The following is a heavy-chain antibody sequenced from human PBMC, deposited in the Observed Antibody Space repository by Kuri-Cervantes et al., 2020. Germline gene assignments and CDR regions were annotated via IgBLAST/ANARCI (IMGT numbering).Heavy chain of an antibody. Sequence: GESLKISCAASGFTFSSYAMHWVRQAPGKGLEWVAVISYDGSNKYYADSVKGRFTISRDNSKNTLYLQMNSLRAEDTAVYYCARGSGYSYGLKGYWGQGTLV. J-gene: IGHJ4*02. CDR3: ARGSGYSYGLKGY. CDR1: GFTFSSYA. CDR2: ISYDGSNK. D-gene: IGHD5-18*01. V-gene: IGHV3-30-3*01.